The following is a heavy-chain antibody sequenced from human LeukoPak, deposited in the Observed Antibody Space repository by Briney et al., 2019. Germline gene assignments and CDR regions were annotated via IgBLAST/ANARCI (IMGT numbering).Heavy chain of an antibody. V-gene: IGHV4-39*07. J-gene: IGHJ4*02. CDR2: IYYSGST. D-gene: IGHD3-22*01. CDR1: GGSISSSSYY. CDR3: ARDALDSSGYYSGIDY. Sequence: PSETLSLTCTVSGGSISSSSYYWGWIRQPPGKGLEWIGSIYYSGSTNYNPSLKSRVTISVDTSKNQFSLKLSSVTAADTAVYYCARDALDSSGYYSGIDYWGQGTLVTVSS.